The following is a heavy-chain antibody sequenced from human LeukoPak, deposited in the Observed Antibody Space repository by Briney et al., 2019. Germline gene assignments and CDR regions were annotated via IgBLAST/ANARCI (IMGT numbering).Heavy chain of an antibody. D-gene: IGHD3-10*01. J-gene: IGHJ4*02. CDR3: ARDRLAYGSGSYRGGY. Sequence: ASVKVSCKASGYSFTSYGISWVRQAPGQGLEWMGWISGYNSNGDFAQKLQDRVTMTTDTSTSTAYMELRSLRSDDTAVYYCARDRLAYGSGSYRGGYWGQGTLVTVSS. CDR2: ISGYNSNG. CDR1: GYSFTSYG. V-gene: IGHV1-18*01.